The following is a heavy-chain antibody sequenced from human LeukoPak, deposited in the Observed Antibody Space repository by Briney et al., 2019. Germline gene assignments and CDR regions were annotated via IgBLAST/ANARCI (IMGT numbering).Heavy chain of an antibody. CDR1: EFPLSNVW. CDR3: ITLISGFWSGKTDY. CDR2: IKSKSDGGAT. V-gene: IGHV3-15*01. D-gene: IGHD3-3*01. J-gene: IGHJ4*02. Sequence: GGSLRLSCAASEFPLSNVWTSWVRQAPGKGLEWLGRIKSKSDGGATDYAAPVRGRFTISRDDSKNTLYLQMNSLKTDDTAVYYCITLISGFWSGKTDYWGQGTLVTVSS.